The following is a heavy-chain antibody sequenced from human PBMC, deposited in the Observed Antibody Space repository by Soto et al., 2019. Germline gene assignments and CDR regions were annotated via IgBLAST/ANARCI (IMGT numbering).Heavy chain of an antibody. V-gene: IGHV3-23*01. CDR1: GFTFSNYV. J-gene: IGHJ4*02. Sequence: GGSLRLSCAASGFTFSNYVMGWVRQAPGKGLEWVSSINTGGDATVYGDSVKGRFTVSRDNSKNTLYLQMTSLRAEDTAIYYCAKRAAGYDGCGFSPFDYWGQGTLVTVSS. D-gene: IGHD3-22*01. CDR3: AKRAAGYDGCGFSPFDY. CDR2: INTGGDAT.